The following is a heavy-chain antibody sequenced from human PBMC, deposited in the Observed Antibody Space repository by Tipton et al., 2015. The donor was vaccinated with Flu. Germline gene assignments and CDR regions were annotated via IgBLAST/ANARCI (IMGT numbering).Heavy chain of an antibody. CDR2: ISHSGRT. CDR3: ARGRLAWVLNSSVGEY. V-gene: IGHV4-34*01. Sequence: GLVKPSETLSLTCAVSGGSFSDNYWSWIRQSPGKGLEWIGDISHSGRTKCNPSLKSRVTMSVDTSKRQFSLKLTSVTAADTAVYYCARGRLAWVLNSSVGEYWGQGTLVTVSS. CDR1: GGSFSDNY. D-gene: IGHD3-3*01. J-gene: IGHJ4*02.